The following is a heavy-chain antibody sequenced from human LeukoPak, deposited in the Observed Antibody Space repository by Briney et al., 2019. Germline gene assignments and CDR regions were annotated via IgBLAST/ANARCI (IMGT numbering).Heavy chain of an antibody. V-gene: IGHV4-39*01. CDR2: IYYSGST. D-gene: IGHD3-22*01. Sequence: SETLSLTCTVSGGSISSSSYYWGWIRQPPGKGLEWIGSIYYSGSTYYNPSLKSRVTISVDTSKDQFSLKLSSVTAADTAVYYCARLAYYYDSSGYCYYFDYWGQGTLVTVSS. J-gene: IGHJ4*02. CDR3: ARLAYYYDSSGYCYYFDY. CDR1: GGSISSSSYY.